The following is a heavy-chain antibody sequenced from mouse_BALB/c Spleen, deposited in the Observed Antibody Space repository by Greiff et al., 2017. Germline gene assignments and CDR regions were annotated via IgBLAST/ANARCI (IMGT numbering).Heavy chain of an antibody. D-gene: IGHD1-1*02. V-gene: IGHV3-2*02. J-gene: IGHJ4*01. Sequence: EVQLQESGPGLVKPSQSLSLTCTVTGYSITSDYAWNWIRQFPGNKLEWMGYISYSGSTSYNPSLKSRISITRDTSKNQFFLQLNSVTTEDTATYYCARRWGMDYWGQGTSVTVSS. CDR1: GYSITSDYA. CDR2: ISYSGST. CDR3: ARRWGMDY.